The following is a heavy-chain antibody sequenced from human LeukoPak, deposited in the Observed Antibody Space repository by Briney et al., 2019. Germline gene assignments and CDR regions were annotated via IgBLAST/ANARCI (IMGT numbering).Heavy chain of an antibody. D-gene: IGHD5-18*01. CDR2: IWYDGSNK. CDR1: GFTFSSYG. CDR3: ARGHSYGYFDY. Sequence: GGSLRLSCAASGFTFSSYGMHWVRQAPGKGLEWVAVIWYDGSNKYYADSVKGRFTISRDNSKNTLYLQMNSLRAEDTAVYYCARGHSYGYFDYLGQGTLVTVSS. J-gene: IGHJ4*02. V-gene: IGHV3-33*01.